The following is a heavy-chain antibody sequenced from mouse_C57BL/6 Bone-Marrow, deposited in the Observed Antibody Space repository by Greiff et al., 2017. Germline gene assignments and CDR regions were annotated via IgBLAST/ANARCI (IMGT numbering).Heavy chain of an antibody. J-gene: IGHJ1*03. CDR3: ARCYYGYHWYFDV. D-gene: IGHD2-2*01. CDR2: IYPGSGST. Sequence: QVQLQQSGAELVKPGASVKMSCKASGYTFTSYWITWVKQRPGQGLEWIGDIYPGSGSTNYNEKFKSKATLTVDTSSSTAYMQLSSLTSEDSAVYDCARCYYGYHWYFDVWGTGTTVTVSS. V-gene: IGHV1-55*01. CDR1: GYTFTSYW.